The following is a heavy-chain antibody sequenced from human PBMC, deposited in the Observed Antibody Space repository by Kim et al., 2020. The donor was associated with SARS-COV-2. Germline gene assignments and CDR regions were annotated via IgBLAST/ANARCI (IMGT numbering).Heavy chain of an antibody. V-gene: IGHV5-10-1*01. CDR2: IDPSDSYT. J-gene: IGHJ6*02. CDR3: ASIVYEQWLGGGGGMDV. CDR1: GSSFTSYW. Sequence: GASLKISCKGSGSSFTSYWISWVRQMPGKGLEWMGRIDPSDSYTNYSPSFQGHVTISADKSISTAYLQWSSLKASDTAMYYCASIVYEQWLGGGGGMDVWGQGTTVTVSS. D-gene: IGHD6-19*01.